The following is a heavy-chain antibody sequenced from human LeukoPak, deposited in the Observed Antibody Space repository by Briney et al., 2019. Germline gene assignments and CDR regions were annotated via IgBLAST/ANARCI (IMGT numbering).Heavy chain of an antibody. V-gene: IGHV3-30*18. CDR2: ISYDGSNK. J-gene: IGHJ6*02. D-gene: IGHD3-3*01. Sequence: PGGSLRLSCAASGVTFSSYGMHWVRQAPGKGLEWVAVISYDGSNKYYADSVKGRFTISRDNSKNTLYLQMNSLRAEDTAVYYCAKELYDFSYYYYGMDVWGQGTTVTVSS. CDR3: AKELYDFSYYYYGMDV. CDR1: GVTFSSYG.